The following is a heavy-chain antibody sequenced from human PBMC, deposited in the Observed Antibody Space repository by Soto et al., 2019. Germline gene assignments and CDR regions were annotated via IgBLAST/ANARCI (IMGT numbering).Heavy chain of an antibody. CDR2: IYYSGTT. Sequence: GGSSQIYFWNWIRQTPGKGLEWIGYIYYSGTTNFNPSLKSRVTMSVDMSKNQFSLKLSSATAADTAVYYCARSRYCRSTSCYDLDFDYWGQGTLVTVSS. CDR3: ARSRYCRSTSCYDLDFDY. J-gene: IGHJ4*02. V-gene: IGHV4-59*08. D-gene: IGHD2-2*01. CDR1: GGSSQIYF.